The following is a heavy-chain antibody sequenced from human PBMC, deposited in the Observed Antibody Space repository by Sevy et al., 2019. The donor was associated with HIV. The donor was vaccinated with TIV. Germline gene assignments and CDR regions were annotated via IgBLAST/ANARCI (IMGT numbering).Heavy chain of an antibody. CDR1: GGSISSYY. J-gene: IGHJ5*02. CDR3: ARESPLGVEWELSRPQNWFDP. CDR2: IYYSGST. D-gene: IGHD1-26*01. Sequence: SETLSLTCTVFGGSISSYYWNWIRQPPGKGLEWIGYIYYSGSTNYNPSLKSRVTISVDMSKNQFSLKLSSVIAADTAVYYCARESPLGVEWELSRPQNWFDPWGQGTLVTVSS. V-gene: IGHV4-59*01.